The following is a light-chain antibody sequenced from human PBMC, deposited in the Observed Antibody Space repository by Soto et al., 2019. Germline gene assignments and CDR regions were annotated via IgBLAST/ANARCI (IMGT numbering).Light chain of an antibody. Sequence: EIVLTQSPGTLSLSPGERATLSCRASQSVRNNYLVWYQQRPGQPPRFLMYDVSTRAAGIPDRFSGSGAGTDFTVTISRLEPEDFAAHSCQQYGRTPLTFGGETKVEIE. CDR2: DVS. CDR1: QSVRNNY. J-gene: IGKJ4*02. CDR3: QQYGRTPLT. V-gene: IGKV3-20*01.